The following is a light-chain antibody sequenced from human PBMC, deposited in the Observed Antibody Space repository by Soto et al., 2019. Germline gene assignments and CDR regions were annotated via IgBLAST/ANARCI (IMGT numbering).Light chain of an antibody. CDR3: LFSYNAARV. V-gene: IGLV7-46*01. Sequence: HAVVTQEPSLTVSPGGTVTLTCGSSTGAVTSNHHPYWFQQKAGQAPRTLIYDTSNKHSWTPARFSGSLLGDKAALTLTGAQPEDEAQYYCLFSYNAARVFGGGTKLTFL. CDR2: DTS. J-gene: IGLJ2*01. CDR1: TGAVTSNHH.